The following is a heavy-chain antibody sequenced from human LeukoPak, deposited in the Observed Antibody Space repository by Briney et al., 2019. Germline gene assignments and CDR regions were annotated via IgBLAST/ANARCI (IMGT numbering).Heavy chain of an antibody. CDR1: GGSFSGYY. V-gene: IGHV4-59*10. Sequence: SETLSLTCAVYGGSFSGYYWTWLRQPAGKGLEWIGRISPSGSTNHNPSLTSRVTISVDTSKNQFSLKLNFVTAADTAVYYCARVSCQVGVDYWGQGTLVSVSS. CDR3: ARVSCQVGVDY. D-gene: IGHD1-26*01. J-gene: IGHJ4*02. CDR2: ISPSGST.